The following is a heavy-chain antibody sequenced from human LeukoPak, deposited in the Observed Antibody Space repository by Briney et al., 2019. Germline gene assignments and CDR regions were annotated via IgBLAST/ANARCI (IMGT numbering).Heavy chain of an antibody. D-gene: IGHD2-21*01. J-gene: IGHJ4*02. CDR2: INHSGST. V-gene: IGHV4-34*01. CDR3: ARHSVASPHYFDY. CDR1: GGSFSGYY. Sequence: SETLSLTCAVYGGSFSGYYWSWIRQPPGKGLEWIGEINHSGSTHYNPSLTSRVTISVDTSKNQFSLKLTSVTAADTVVYYCARHSVASPHYFDYWGQGALVTVSS.